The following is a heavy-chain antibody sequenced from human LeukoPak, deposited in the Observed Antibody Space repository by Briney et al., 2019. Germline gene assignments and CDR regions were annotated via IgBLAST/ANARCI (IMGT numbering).Heavy chain of an antibody. V-gene: IGHV1-18*04. D-gene: IGHD1-7*01. CDR2: ISAYNGNT. Sequence: GASVKVSCKASGYTFTGYYMHWVRQAPGQGLEWMGWISAYNGNTNYAQKLQGRVTMTTDTSTSTAYMELRSLRSDDTAVYYCAREGNWNYESGMLMGDFDYWGQGTLVTVSS. CDR3: AREGNWNYESGMLMGDFDY. J-gene: IGHJ4*02. CDR1: GYTFTGYY.